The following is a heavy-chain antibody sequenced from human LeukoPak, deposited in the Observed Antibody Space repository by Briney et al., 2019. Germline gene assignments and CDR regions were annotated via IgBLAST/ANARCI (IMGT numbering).Heavy chain of an antibody. CDR3: ARGDGIAVAGH. CDR1: GYTFTSYG. V-gene: IGHV1-69*13. Sequence: GASVKVSCKASGYTFTSYGISWVRQAPGQGLEWMGGIIPIFGTANYAQKFQGRVTITADESTSTAYMELSSLRSEDTAVYYCARGDGIAVAGHWGQGTLVTVSS. CDR2: IIPIFGTA. J-gene: IGHJ4*02. D-gene: IGHD6-19*01.